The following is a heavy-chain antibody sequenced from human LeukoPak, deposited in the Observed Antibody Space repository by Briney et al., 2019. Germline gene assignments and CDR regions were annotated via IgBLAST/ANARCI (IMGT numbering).Heavy chain of an antibody. J-gene: IGHJ4*02. Sequence: GGSLRLSCAASGLSVSNNYTCWVRQAPGQGLEWVADVYRDGGAGGTNYADSVKGRFTVSRDGAKNMVYLQMNSLRADDTAIYYCATPLTGLHYWGQGTQVIVSS. CDR1: GLSVSNNY. D-gene: IGHD1-14*01. CDR3: ATPLTGLHY. V-gene: IGHV3-53*01. CDR2: VYRDGGAGGT.